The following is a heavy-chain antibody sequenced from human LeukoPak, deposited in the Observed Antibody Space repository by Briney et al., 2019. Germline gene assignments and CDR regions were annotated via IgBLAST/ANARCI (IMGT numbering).Heavy chain of an antibody. D-gene: IGHD3-22*01. CDR2: INHSGST. CDR1: GGSFRDYY. V-gene: IGHV4-34*01. CDR3: AKAPYLSTGS. J-gene: IGHJ3*01. Sequence: SETLSLTCAVYGGSFRDYYWSWIRQPPRKGLEWIGEINHSGSTNYNPSLKSRVTISLDTSKSQFSLKLTSVTAADTAVYYCAKAPYLSTGSWGQGILVAVSS.